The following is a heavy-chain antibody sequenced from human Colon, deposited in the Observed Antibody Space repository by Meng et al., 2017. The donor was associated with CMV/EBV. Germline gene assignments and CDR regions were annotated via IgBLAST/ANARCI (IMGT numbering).Heavy chain of an antibody. D-gene: IGHD6-19*01. J-gene: IGHJ4*02. CDR3: ARALIAVSGTFYFDY. V-gene: IGHV1-18*01. CDR2: ISTHNGDT. Sequence: VQLVQSGAEVKRPGDSVEVSCKSSGYSFTSYAINWVRQAPGQGLEWMGWISTHNGDTNYAQKFQGRVTMATDTSTSTAYMELRSLRSDDTGVYYCARALIAVSGTFYFDYWGQGTLVTVSS. CDR1: GYSFTSYA.